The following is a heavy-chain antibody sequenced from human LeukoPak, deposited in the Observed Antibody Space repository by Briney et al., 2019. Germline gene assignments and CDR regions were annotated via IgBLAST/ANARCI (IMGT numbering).Heavy chain of an antibody. J-gene: IGHJ4*02. CDR1: GFTFSSYG. CDR2: IRYDGSNK. Sequence: GGSLRLSCAASGFTFSSYGMHWVRQAPGKGLEWVAFIRYDGSNKYYADSVKGRFTISRDNSKNTLYLQMNSLRAEDTAVYYCAKDPSSGWYLAFDYWGQGTLVTVSS. CDR3: AKDPSSGWYLAFDY. V-gene: IGHV3-30*02. D-gene: IGHD6-19*01.